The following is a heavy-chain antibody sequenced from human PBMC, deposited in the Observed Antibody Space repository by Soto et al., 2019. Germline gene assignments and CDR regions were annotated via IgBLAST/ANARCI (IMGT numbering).Heavy chain of an antibody. Sequence: TLSLTCTVSGGSISSYYWSWIRQPPGKGLEWIGYIYYSGSTNYNPSLKSRVTISVDTSKNQFSLKLSSVTAADTAVYYCARGPWGSIFAYYYYMDVWGKGTTVTVSS. CDR1: GGSISSYY. J-gene: IGHJ6*03. V-gene: IGHV4-59*08. D-gene: IGHD7-27*01. CDR3: ARGPWGSIFAYYYYMDV. CDR2: IYYSGST.